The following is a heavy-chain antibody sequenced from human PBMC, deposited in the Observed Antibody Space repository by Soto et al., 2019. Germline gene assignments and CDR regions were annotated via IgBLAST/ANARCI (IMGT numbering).Heavy chain of an antibody. CDR2: ISAYNGNT. J-gene: IGHJ5*02. D-gene: IGHD3-22*01. CDR3: ARDDSSGYHLPGWFDP. Sequence: QVQLVQSGAEVKKPGASVKVSCKASGYTFTSYGISWVRQAPGQGLAWMGWISAYNGNTNYAQKLQGRVTMTTDTSTSTAYMGPRSLGSADTAGDYCARDDSSGYHLPGWFDPWGQGTLVTVSS. CDR1: GYTFTSYG. V-gene: IGHV1-18*01.